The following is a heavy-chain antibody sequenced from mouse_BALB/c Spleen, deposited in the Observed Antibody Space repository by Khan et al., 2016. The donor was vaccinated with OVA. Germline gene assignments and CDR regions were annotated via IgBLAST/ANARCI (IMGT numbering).Heavy chain of an antibody. Sequence: EVQLQESGPGLVKPSQSLSLTCTVTGYSITSDYAWNWIRQFPGNKLEWMGYITYSGSTSYRPSLKSRISITRDTSKNQFFLQLNSVTTKDTATYYCAMGRTYWGQGTLVTVSA. CDR1: GYSITSDYA. J-gene: IGHJ3*01. CDR2: ITYSGST. D-gene: IGHD4-1*01. V-gene: IGHV3-2*02. CDR3: AMGRTY.